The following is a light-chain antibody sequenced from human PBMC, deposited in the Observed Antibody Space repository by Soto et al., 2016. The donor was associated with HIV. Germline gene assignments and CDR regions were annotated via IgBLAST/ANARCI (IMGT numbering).Light chain of an antibody. CDR1: SLRVHY. V-gene: IGLV3-19*01. J-gene: IGLJ1*01. Sequence: SSELTQDPTVSVALGQTVRITCQGDSLRVHYAIWYQQKPGQAPVLVLYGDNNRPSGIPGRFSGSYSGNIASLTITGAQAEDEADYYCNSRDSSGLHLGLFGTDQGHR. CDR2: GDN. CDR3: NSRDSSGLHLGL.